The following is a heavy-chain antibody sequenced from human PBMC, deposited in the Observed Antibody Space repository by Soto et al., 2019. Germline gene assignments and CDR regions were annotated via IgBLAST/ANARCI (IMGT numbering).Heavy chain of an antibody. J-gene: IGHJ4*02. CDR1: GGSFGNYF. CDR3: ATDRGNH. V-gene: IGHV4-34*01. Sequence: QVHLQQWGAGLLKPSETLSLTCAVSGGSFGNYFWNWIRQPPGKGLEWIGELSRGGGTNYNPSLQSRVSISGDPSKNRFSLNLTSVTAADTAVYYCATDRGNHWGQGTLVTVSS. CDR2: LSRGGGT.